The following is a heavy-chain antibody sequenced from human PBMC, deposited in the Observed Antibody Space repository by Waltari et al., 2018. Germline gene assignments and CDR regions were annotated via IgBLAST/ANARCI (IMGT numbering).Heavy chain of an antibody. Sequence: QVQLQESGPGLVKPSQTLSLTCPVSGGSISSGGYYWSWIRPHPGKGLEWIGYIYYSGSTYYNPSLKSRVTISVDTSKNQFSLKLSSVTAADTAVYYCARVFPYDRRPDYFDYWGQGTLVTVSS. D-gene: IGHD5-12*01. CDR3: ARVFPYDRRPDYFDY. CDR1: GGSISSGGYY. CDR2: IYYSGST. V-gene: IGHV4-31*03. J-gene: IGHJ4*02.